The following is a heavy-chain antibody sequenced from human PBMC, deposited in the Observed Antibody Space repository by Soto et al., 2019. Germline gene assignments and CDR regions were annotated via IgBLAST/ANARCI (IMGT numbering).Heavy chain of an antibody. J-gene: IGHJ6*02. Sequence: SVKVSGTASGSTFPGTYMPWARRAPGQGLEGMGGINPNSGGTNYAQKFQGWVTMTRDTSISTAYMELSRLRSDDTAVYYCARARGLYCSGGSCYSANYYYYGMDVWGQGTTVTVSS. D-gene: IGHD2-15*01. CDR3: ARARGLYCSGGSCYSANYYYYGMDV. CDR2: INPNSGGT. CDR1: GSTFPGTY. V-gene: IGHV1-2*04.